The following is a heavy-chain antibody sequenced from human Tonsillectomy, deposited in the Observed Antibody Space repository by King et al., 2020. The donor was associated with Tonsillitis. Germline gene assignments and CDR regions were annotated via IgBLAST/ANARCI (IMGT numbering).Heavy chain of an antibody. CDR3: PTPTFPQAYFDY. CDR2: IRGIRSTT. V-gene: IGHV3-23*04. D-gene: IGHD3-16*01. J-gene: IGHJ4*02. Sequence: VQLVESGGGLVQPGGSLRLSCAASGFNFTTYAMDWVRQAPGGGLEWVSAIRGIRSTTYYAESVKGRFTISSDNSKNKLYLQLNSRRAADTAVYYCPTPTFPQAYFDYWGQGTLVTVSS. CDR1: GFNFTTYA.